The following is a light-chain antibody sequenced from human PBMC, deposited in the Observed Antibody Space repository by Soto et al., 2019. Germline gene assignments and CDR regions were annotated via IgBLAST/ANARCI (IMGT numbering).Light chain of an antibody. V-gene: IGLV1-40*01. CDR3: QSYDSSLRVSV. Sequence: QSVLTQPPSVSGASEHRVTISCTRSSSNIGAGCDVHWYQQLPGTAPKLFINGNSNRPSGVPDRFSGSKSGTSASLAITGLQAEEEADYYCQSYDSSLRVSVFGGGTKLTVL. CDR1: SSNIGAGCD. J-gene: IGLJ2*01. CDR2: GNS.